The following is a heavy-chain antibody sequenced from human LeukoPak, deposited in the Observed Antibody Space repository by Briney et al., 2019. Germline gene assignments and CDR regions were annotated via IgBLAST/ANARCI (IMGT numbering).Heavy chain of an antibody. CDR2: INPNSGGT. CDR1: GYTFTSYY. Sequence: GASVKVSCKASGYTFTSYYMHWVRQAPGQGLEWMGWINPNSGGTNYAQKFQVRVTMTRDTSISTAYMELSRLRSDDTAVYYCARARIAAAGSFDYWGQGTLVTVSS. CDR3: ARARIAAAGSFDY. J-gene: IGHJ4*02. D-gene: IGHD6-13*01. V-gene: IGHV1-2*02.